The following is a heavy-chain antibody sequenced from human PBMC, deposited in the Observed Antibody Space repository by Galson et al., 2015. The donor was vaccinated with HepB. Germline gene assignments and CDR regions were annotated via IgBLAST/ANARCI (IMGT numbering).Heavy chain of an antibody. V-gene: IGHV1-18*01. CDR1: GYTFTSHG. J-gene: IGHJ6*03. CDR2: ISAYNGNT. D-gene: IGHD3-10*01. Sequence: SVKVSCKASGYTFTSHGISWVRQAPGQGLEWMGWISAYNGNTNYAQKLQGRVTMTTDTSTSTAYMELRSLRSDDTAVYYCARDDYPRDGSGSYYEGYYYYYMDVWGKGTTVTVSS. CDR3: ARDDYPRDGSGSYYEGYYYYYMDV.